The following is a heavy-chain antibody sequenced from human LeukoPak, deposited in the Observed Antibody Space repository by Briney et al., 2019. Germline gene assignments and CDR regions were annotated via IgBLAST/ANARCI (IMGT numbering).Heavy chain of an antibody. CDR1: GSTFTSYF. D-gene: IGHD3-9*01. V-gene: IGHV1-46*01. CDR3: SRGPSASDWFVFGGPY. CDR2: INPSGGST. J-gene: IGHJ4*02. Sequence: ASVKVSCKASGSTFTSYFMHWVRQASGQGLEWMGIINPSGGSTTYAQKFQGRVTMTRDTSTSTVYMELRSLRSEDTAVYYCSRGPSASDWFVFGGPYWGQGTLVTVSS.